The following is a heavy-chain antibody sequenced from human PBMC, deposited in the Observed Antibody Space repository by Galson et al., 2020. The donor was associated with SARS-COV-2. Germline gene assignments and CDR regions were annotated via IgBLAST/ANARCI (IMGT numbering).Heavy chain of an antibody. CDR2: IYHSGST. D-gene: IGHD6-19*01. V-gene: IGHV4-4*02. J-gene: IGHJ4*02. CDR1: GGSISSSNW. Sequence: SETLSLTCAVSGGSISSSNWWSWVRQPPGKGLEWIGEIYHSGSTNYNPSLKSRVTISVDKSKNQFSLKLSSVTAADTAVYYCAMRSTGGIAVALIDYWGQGTLVTVSS. CDR3: AMRSTGGIAVALIDY.